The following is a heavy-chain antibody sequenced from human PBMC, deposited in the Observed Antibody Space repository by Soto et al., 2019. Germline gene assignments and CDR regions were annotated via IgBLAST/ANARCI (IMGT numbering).Heavy chain of an antibody. V-gene: IGHV4-59*01. J-gene: IGHJ4*02. D-gene: IGHD3-22*01. Sequence: PSETLSLTCTVSGGSISSYYWSWIRQPPGKGLEWIGYIYYSGSTNYNPSLKSRVTISVDTSKNQFSLKLSSVTAADTAVYYCARLKEDYYDSSGYYYYFDYWGQGTLVTVSS. CDR3: ARLKEDYYDSSGYYYYFDY. CDR1: GGSISSYY. CDR2: IYYSGST.